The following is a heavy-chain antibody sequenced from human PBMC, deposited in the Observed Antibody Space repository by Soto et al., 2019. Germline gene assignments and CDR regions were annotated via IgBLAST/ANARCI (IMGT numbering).Heavy chain of an antibody. D-gene: IGHD4-17*01. Sequence: QLQLQESGPGLVKPSETLSLTCTVSGGSISSSSYYWGWIRQPPGKGLEWIGSIYYSGSTYYNPSLTSRVPISVDTPNNQYSLKLSSVTAADTAVSYGARHANGAYNSGMDVWGQGPTVTVSS. CDR1: GGSISSSSYY. CDR3: ARHANGAYNSGMDV. J-gene: IGHJ6*02. CDR2: IYYSGST. V-gene: IGHV4-39*01.